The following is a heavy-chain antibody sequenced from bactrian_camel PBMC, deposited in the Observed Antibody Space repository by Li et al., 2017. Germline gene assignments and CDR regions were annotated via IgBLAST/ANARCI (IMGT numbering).Heavy chain of an antibody. V-gene: IGHV3S26*01. CDR3: AADSARRCGGSLDRLFAY. D-gene: IGHD2*01. J-gene: IGHJ6*01. CDR1: GYTYSTYC. Sequence: HVQLVESGGGSVQAGGSLNLSCVVSGYTYSTYCMGWFRQAPGKGRERVAHIDSTAATTYADFVKGRFTISQGNAKNTIYLQMNSLKPEDTAMYVCAADSARRCGGSLDRLFAYWGQGTQVTVS. CDR2: IDSTAAT.